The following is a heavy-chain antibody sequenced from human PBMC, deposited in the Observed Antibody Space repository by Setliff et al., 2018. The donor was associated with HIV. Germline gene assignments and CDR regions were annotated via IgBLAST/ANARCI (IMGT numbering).Heavy chain of an antibody. D-gene: IGHD6-19*01. CDR2: IYYSGDT. CDR1: GVSISNGVYF. CDR3: ATGMAAIRQDAFDI. J-gene: IGHJ3*02. Sequence: SETLSLTCSVSGVSISNGVYFWSWLRQHPGKGLEWVGYIYYSGDTYYNPSLKSRVTISVDTSENRVSLTLNSVTAADTAVYYCATGMAAIRQDAFDIWGLGTRVTVSS. V-gene: IGHV4-31*03.